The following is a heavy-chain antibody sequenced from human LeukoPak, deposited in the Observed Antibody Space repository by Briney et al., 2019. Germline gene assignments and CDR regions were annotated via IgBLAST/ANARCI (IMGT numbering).Heavy chain of an antibody. CDR3: ARDPYGSGSNNWFDP. D-gene: IGHD3-10*01. V-gene: IGHV4-4*02. CDR1: GGSISSSNW. Sequence: PSGTLSLTCAVSGGSISSSNWWSWVRQPPGKGLEWIGEIYHSGSTNYNPSLKSRVTISVDKSKNQFSLKLSSVTAADTAVYYCARDPYGSGSNNWFDPWGQGTLVTVSS. J-gene: IGHJ5*02. CDR2: IYHSGST.